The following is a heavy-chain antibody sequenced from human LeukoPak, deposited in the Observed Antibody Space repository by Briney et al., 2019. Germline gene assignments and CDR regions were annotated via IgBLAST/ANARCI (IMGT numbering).Heavy chain of an antibody. CDR2: ITSSSIYK. CDR3: ARGPGYYYYYYMDV. J-gene: IGHJ6*03. V-gene: IGHV3-21*01. CDR1: GFTFSRYN. Sequence: GGSLRLSCATSGFTFSRYNMNWVRQAPGKGLEWVSSITSSSIYKYYADSMKGRFTISRDNAKNSLYLQMDSLRAEDTAVYYCARGPGYYYYYYMDVWGKGTTVTVSS.